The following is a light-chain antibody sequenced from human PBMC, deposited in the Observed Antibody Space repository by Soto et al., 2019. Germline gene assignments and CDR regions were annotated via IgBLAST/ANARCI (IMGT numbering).Light chain of an antibody. CDR2: KAS. Sequence: DMHMTQSPSTLSAAVGDRVTITSRASQSITSWLAWYQQKPGKAPKLLIHKASSLESGVPSRFSGSGSGTEFTLTISSLQPDDFATYYCQQYNSYPWTFGQGTKVDIK. CDR3: QQYNSYPWT. J-gene: IGKJ1*01. V-gene: IGKV1-5*03. CDR1: QSITSW.